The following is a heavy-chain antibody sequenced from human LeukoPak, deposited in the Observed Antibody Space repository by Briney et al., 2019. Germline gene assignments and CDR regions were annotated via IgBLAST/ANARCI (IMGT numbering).Heavy chain of an antibody. V-gene: IGHV4-61*02. CDR1: GGSISSGSYY. CDR3: ARAGRQIRYFDW. CDR2: IYTSGST. J-gene: IGHJ4*02. D-gene: IGHD3-9*01. Sequence: PSETLSLTCTVSGGSISSGSYYWSWIRQPDGQGLEWIGRIYTSGSTNYNPSLKSRVTISVDTSKNQFSLKLSSVTAADTAVYYCARAGRQIRYFDWWGQGTLVTVSS.